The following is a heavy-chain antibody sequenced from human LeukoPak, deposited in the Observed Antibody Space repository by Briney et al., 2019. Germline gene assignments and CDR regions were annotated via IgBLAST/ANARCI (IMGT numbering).Heavy chain of an antibody. CDR3: ARGQFYYYYYYMDV. J-gene: IGHJ6*03. Sequence: GASVKVSCKASGYTFTGYYIHWVRQAPGQGLEWMGGIIPIFGTANYAQKFQGRVTITADESTSTAYMELSSLRSEDTAVYYCARGQFYYYYYYMDVWGKGTTVTISS. CDR1: GYTFTGYY. V-gene: IGHV1-69*13. CDR2: IIPIFGTA.